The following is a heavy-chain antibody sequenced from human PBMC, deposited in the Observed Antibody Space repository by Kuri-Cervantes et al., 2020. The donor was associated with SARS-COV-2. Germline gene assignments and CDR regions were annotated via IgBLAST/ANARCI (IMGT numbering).Heavy chain of an antibody. V-gene: IGHV3-48*04. D-gene: IGHD7-27*01. CDR1: GFTFSSYA. CDR3: ARDLRLGKSLDY. Sequence: GGSLRLSCAASGFTFSSYAMTWIRQAPGKGLEWVSNIGPSGTTKYYADSVKGRFTISRDNAKNSLYLQMSSLRAEDTAVYYCARDLRLGKSLDYWGQGTLVTVSS. CDR2: IGPSGTTK. J-gene: IGHJ4*02.